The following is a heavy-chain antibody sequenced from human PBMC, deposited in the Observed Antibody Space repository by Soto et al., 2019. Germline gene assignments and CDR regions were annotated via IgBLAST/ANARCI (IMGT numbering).Heavy chain of an antibody. CDR2: ISYDGSNK. D-gene: IGHD6-6*01. V-gene: IGHV3-30*18. CDR3: ANSRAARQSIYYYYYGMDV. Sequence: GGSLRLSCAASGFTFSSYGMHWVRQAPGKGLEWVAVISYDGSNKYYADSVKGRFTISRDNSKNTLYLQMNSLRAEDTAVYYCANSRAARQSIYYYYYGMDVWGQGTTVTVSS. CDR1: GFTFSSYG. J-gene: IGHJ6*02.